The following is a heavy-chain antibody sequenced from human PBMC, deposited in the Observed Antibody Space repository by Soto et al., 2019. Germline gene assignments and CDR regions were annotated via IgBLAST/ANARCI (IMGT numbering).Heavy chain of an antibody. V-gene: IGHV1-46*01. D-gene: IGHD3-22*01. CDR1: GYTFTSYY. J-gene: IGHJ3*02. Sequence: ASVKVSCKASGYTFTSYYMHWVRQAPGQGLEWMGIINPSGGSTSYAQKFQGRVTMTRVTSTSTVYMELSSLRSEDTAVYYCARDRGSSGYHDAFDIWGQGTMVTVSS. CDR3: ARDRGSSGYHDAFDI. CDR2: INPSGGST.